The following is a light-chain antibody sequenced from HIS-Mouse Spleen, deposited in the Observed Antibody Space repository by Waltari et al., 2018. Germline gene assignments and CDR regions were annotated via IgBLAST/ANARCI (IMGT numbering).Light chain of an antibody. V-gene: IGLV3-10*01. Sequence: SYELTQPPSVSVSPGQTARITCSGDALPKKYAYWYQQKSGQAPGLVIYEDSKRRSGIPERVSGSSSGTMATLTISGAQVEDEADYYCYSTDSSGNHRVFGGGTKLTVL. CDR1: ALPKKY. J-gene: IGLJ2*01. CDR2: EDS. CDR3: YSTDSSGNHRV.